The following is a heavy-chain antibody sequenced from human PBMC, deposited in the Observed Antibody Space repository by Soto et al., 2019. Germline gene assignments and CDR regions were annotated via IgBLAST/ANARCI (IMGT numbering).Heavy chain of an antibody. D-gene: IGHD3-10*01. V-gene: IGHV3-23*01. CDR1: GFTFSNYA. Sequence: GGSLRLSCAASGFTFSNYAISWVRQTPGKGLEWVSVISGSGDFTYYADSVKGRFTISRDNPKNTIYLQMNSLRAEDTAVYYCAKGFYGSGSYYNERAFDFWGQGTLVTVSS. J-gene: IGHJ4*02. CDR2: ISGSGDFT. CDR3: AKGFYGSGSYYNERAFDF.